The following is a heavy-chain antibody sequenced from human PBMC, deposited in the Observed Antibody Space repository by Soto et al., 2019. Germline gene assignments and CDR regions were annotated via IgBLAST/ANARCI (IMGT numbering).Heavy chain of an antibody. CDR2: VYYGGST. V-gene: IGHV4-39*01. CDR3: AGGDYYHSSGYYFYYYTMDV. Sequence: PSETLSLTCTVSGGSISSSSYSWGWIRQPPGKGREWIGNVYYGGSTYYNPSLKSRVTISVETSKSQFSLKLSSVTAADTAVYYCAGGDYYHSSGYYFYYYTMDVWGQGTTVTVSS. D-gene: IGHD3-22*01. J-gene: IGHJ6*02. CDR1: GGSISSSSYS.